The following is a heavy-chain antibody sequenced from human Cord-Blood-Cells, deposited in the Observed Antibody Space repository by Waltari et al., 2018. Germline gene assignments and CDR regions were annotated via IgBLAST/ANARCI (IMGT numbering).Heavy chain of an antibody. CDR2: INHSGST. CDR3: ARSDVDIVATIKDPDYYYGMDV. CDR1: GGSFSGYY. D-gene: IGHD5-12*01. V-gene: IGHV4-34*01. Sequence: QVQLQQWGAGLLKPSETLSLTYAVYGGSFSGYYWSWIRQPPGKGLEWIGEINHSGSTNYNPSLKSRVTISVDTSKNQFSLKLSSVTAADTAVYYCARSDVDIVATIKDPDYYYGMDVWGQGTTVTVSS. J-gene: IGHJ6*02.